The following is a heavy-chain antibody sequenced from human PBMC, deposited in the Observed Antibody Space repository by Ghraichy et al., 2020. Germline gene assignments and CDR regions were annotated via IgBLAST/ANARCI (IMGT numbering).Heavy chain of an antibody. CDR1: NGSISSSNYY. V-gene: IGHV4-39*01. CDR2: IHHSGST. CDR3: VGSVAVIRYFDL. Sequence: ESLNISCTVSNGSISSSNYYWGWIRQPPGKGLEWIGIIHHSGSTYYSPSLKSRVTISADTSKSQFSLKVTSVTAADTAVYSCVGSVAVIRYFDLWGRGSLVTVSS. D-gene: IGHD2-21*01. J-gene: IGHJ2*01.